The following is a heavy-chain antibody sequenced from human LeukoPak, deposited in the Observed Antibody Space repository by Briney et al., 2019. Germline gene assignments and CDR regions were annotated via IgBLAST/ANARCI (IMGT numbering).Heavy chain of an antibody. J-gene: IGHJ6*02. V-gene: IGHV1-2*02. CDR1: GYTFTGYY. CDR3: ARNTPRDILNSFYNHYYYGMDV. CDR2: INPNTGDT. D-gene: IGHD3-9*01. Sequence: ASVRVSCKASGYTFTGYYIHWVRQAPGQGLQWMGWINPNTGDTKYAQTFQARVTLTLDTSTNTAYMELSRLTSDDTAVYYCARNTPRDILNSFYNHYYYGMDVWGQGTTATVSS.